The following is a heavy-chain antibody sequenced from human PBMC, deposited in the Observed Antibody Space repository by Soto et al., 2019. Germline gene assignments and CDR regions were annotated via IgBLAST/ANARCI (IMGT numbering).Heavy chain of an antibody. CDR1: GFTFSSFW. D-gene: IGHD2-21*01. Sequence: EVQLVESGGDLVQPGGSLRLSCAGSGFTFSSFWMTWVRQAPGKGLEWVANIKTDGSEKYYVDSVKGRFTISRDNTKNSLYLQMNSLRAEDTAVYYCAVAYGLDVWGQGTTVSVSS. CDR2: IKTDGSEK. V-gene: IGHV3-7*01. J-gene: IGHJ6*02. CDR3: AVAYGLDV.